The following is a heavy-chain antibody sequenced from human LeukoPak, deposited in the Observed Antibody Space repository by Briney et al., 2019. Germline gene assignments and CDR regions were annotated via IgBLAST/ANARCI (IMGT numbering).Heavy chain of an antibody. Sequence: SETLSLTCAVSGGSISSHYWSWIRQPPGKGLEWIGYIYYSGSTNYNPSLMSRVTISLDTSKNQFSLKLSSVTAADTAVYYCARGPPIITVPGESYWYFDRWGRGTLVTVSS. V-gene: IGHV4-59*11. CDR2: IYYSGST. J-gene: IGHJ2*01. CDR3: ARGPPIITVPGESYWYFDR. CDR1: GGSISSHY. D-gene: IGHD6-19*01.